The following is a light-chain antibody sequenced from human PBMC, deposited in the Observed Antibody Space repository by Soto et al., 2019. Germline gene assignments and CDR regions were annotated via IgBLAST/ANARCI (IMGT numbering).Light chain of an antibody. CDR2: EVS. CDR3: CSYARSSTQL. V-gene: IGLV2-23*02. Sequence: QSALTQPASVSGSPGQSITISCTGTSSDVGGYNLVSWYQRHPDKDPKLMIYEVSKRPSGVSDRFSGSKSGNTASLTISGLQAEDEADYYCCSYARSSTQLFGGGTKLTVL. CDR1: SSDVGGYNL. J-gene: IGLJ3*02.